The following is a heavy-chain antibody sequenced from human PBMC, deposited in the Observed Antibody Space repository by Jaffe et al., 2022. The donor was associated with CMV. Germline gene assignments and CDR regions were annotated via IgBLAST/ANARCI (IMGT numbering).Heavy chain of an antibody. D-gene: IGHD3-16*01. Sequence: VQLVESGGGLVQPGGSLRLSCAASGFTFSDFEINWVRQAPGKGLEWVSYITSSGSTMYFADSVKGRFTITRDNAKNSLYLHMNSLGAEDTAVYYCAREGGHDALDVWGQGTMVTVSS. J-gene: IGHJ3*01. CDR3: AREGGHDALDV. CDR2: ITSSGSTM. CDR1: GFTFSDFE. V-gene: IGHV3-48*03.